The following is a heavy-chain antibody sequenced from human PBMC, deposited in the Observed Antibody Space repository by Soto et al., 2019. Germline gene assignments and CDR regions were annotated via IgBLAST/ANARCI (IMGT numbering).Heavy chain of an antibody. J-gene: IGHJ4*02. CDR3: ARAGPRSSIPYDY. CDR1: GGSISSYY. Sequence: SETLSLTCTVSGGSISSYYWSWIRQPPGKGLEWIGYIYYSGSTNYNPSLKSRVTISVDTSKNQFSLKLSSVTAADTAVYYCARAGPRSSIPYDYWGQGTLVTVSS. D-gene: IGHD3-10*01. CDR2: IYYSGST. V-gene: IGHV4-59*01.